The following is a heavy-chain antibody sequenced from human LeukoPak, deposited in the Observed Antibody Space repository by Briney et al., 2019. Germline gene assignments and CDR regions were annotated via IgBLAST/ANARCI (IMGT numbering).Heavy chain of an antibody. J-gene: IGHJ5*02. CDR3: ARDLAHCGGDCPRPNWFDP. D-gene: IGHD2-21*02. Sequence: PGGSLRLSCAASGFTFSSYSMNWVRQAPGKGLEWVSSISSSSSYIYYADSVKGRFTISRDNAKNSLYLQMNSLRAEDTAVYYCARDLAHCGGDCPRPNWFDPWGQGTLVTVSS. V-gene: IGHV3-21*01. CDR2: ISSSSSYI. CDR1: GFTFSSYS.